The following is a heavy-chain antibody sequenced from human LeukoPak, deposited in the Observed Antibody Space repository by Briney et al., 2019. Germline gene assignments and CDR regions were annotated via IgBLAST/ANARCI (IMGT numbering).Heavy chain of an antibody. CDR1: GGSISTYY. V-gene: IGHV4-59*01. CDR2: VYYSGTT. D-gene: IGHD3-22*01. CDR3: AKSYYDYSTYYSYYFNL. Sequence: TSETLSLTCTVSGGSISTYYWNWIRQPPGKGLEWIGYVYYSGTTNFNPSLKSRVTISVDTSKNQFSLKLSSVTAADTAVYYCAKSYYDYSTYYSYYFNLWGQGALVTVSS. J-gene: IGHJ4*02.